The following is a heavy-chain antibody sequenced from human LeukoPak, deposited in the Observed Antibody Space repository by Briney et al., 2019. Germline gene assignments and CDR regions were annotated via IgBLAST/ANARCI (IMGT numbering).Heavy chain of an antibody. CDR2: IYYSGST. J-gene: IGHJ5*02. V-gene: IGHV4-59*01. Sequence: SETLSLTCTVSVGSISSYYWSWIRQPPGKGLEWIGYIYYSGSTNYNPSLKSRVTISVDTSKSQFSLKLSSVTAADTAVYYCARSANRFDPWGQGTLVTVSS. CDR3: ARSANRFDP. CDR1: VGSISSYY.